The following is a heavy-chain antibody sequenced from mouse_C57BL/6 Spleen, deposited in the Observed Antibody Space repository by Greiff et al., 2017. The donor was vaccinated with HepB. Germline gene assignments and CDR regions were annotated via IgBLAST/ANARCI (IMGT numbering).Heavy chain of an antibody. D-gene: IGHD2-5*01. CDR3: VRQDSTYAMDY. Sequence: EVQRVESGGGLVQPKGSLKLSCAASGFSFNTYAMNWVRQAPGKGLEWVARIRSKSNNYATYYADSVKDRFTISRDDSESMLYLQMNNLKTEDTAMYYCVRQDSTYAMDYGGQGTSVTVSS. CDR1: GFSFNTYA. J-gene: IGHJ4*01. CDR2: IRSKSNNYAT. V-gene: IGHV10-1*01.